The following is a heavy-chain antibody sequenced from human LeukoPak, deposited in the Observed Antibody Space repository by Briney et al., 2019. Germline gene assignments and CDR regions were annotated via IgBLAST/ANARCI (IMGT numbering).Heavy chain of an antibody. CDR1: GFTFSDYY. D-gene: IGHD4-17*01. CDR2: ISSSGSTI. CDR3: ARDHPDYGDYYYYGMDV. V-gene: IGHV3-11*01. Sequence: GGSLRLSCAVSGFTFSDYYMSWIRQAPGKGLEWVSYISSSGSTIYYADSVKGRFTISRDNAKNSLYLQMNSLRAEDTAVYYCARDHPDYGDYYYYGMDVWGQGTTVTVSS. J-gene: IGHJ6*02.